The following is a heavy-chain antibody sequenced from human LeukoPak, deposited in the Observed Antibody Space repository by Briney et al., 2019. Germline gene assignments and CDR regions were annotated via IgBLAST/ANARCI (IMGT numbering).Heavy chain of an antibody. J-gene: IGHJ4*02. CDR3: ATADKWEPLDY. V-gene: IGHV1-24*01. Sequence: EASVTVSCKVSGYTLTELSMHWVRQAPGKGLEWMGGFDPEDGETIYAQKFQGRVTMTEDTSTDTAYMELRSLRLEDTAVYYCATADKWEPLDYWGQGALVTVSS. CDR2: FDPEDGET. CDR1: GYTLTELS. D-gene: IGHD1-26*01.